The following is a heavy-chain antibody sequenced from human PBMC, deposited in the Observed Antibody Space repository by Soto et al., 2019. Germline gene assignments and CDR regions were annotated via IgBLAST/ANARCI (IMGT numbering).Heavy chain of an antibody. CDR3: AREDRDRETVLVPAAIDGMDV. CDR1: GGTFSRYS. CDR2: IIPIFGIP. D-gene: IGHD2-2*01. V-gene: IGHV1-69*08. Sequence: QVQLVQSGAEVKKPGSSVKVSCKASGGTFSRYSITWVRQAPGHGLEWIGRIIPIFGIPTYAQKFQGRVTITADESTSTAYMALSSLRSDEPAVYYCAREDRDRETVLVPAAIDGMDVWGQGTTVTVSS. J-gene: IGHJ6*02.